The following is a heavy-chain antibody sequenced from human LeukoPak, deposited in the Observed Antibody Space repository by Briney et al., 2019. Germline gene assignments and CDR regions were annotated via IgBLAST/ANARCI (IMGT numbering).Heavy chain of an antibody. D-gene: IGHD6-13*01. CDR3: ARGLSIAAALNWFDP. CDR2: IYTSGST. V-gene: IGHV4-4*07. J-gene: IGHJ5*02. Sequence: SETLSLTCTVSGGSISSYYWSWIRQPAGKGLEWIGRIYTSGSTNYNPSLKSRVTMSVDTSKNQFSLKLSSVNAADTAVYYCARGLSIAAALNWFDPWGQGTLVTVSS. CDR1: GGSISSYY.